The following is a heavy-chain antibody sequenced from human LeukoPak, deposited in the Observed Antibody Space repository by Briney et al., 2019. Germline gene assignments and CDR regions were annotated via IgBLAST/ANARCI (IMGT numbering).Heavy chain of an antibody. CDR3: AKLELQNDAFDI. J-gene: IGHJ3*02. CDR1: GFTFDDYA. V-gene: IGHV3-9*01. Sequence: PGGSLRLSCAASGFTFDDYAMHWVRQAPGKGLEWVSGISWNSGSIGYADSVKGRFTISRDNAENSLYLQMNSLRAEDTALYYCAKLELQNDAFDIWGQGTMVTVSS. D-gene: IGHD1-7*01. CDR2: ISWNSGSI.